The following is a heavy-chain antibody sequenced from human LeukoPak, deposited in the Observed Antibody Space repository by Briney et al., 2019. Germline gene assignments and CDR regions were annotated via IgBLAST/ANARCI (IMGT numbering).Heavy chain of an antibody. Sequence: SETLSLTCAVHGGSFSGYYWRWIRQPPGKGLEWIGEINHSGSTNYNPSLKSRVTISVDTSKNQFSLKLSSVTAADTAVYYCAREGIVVVPAASSTFDYWGQGTLVTVSS. CDR1: GGSFSGYY. J-gene: IGHJ4*02. CDR2: INHSGST. CDR3: AREGIVVVPAASSTFDY. D-gene: IGHD2-2*01. V-gene: IGHV4-34*01.